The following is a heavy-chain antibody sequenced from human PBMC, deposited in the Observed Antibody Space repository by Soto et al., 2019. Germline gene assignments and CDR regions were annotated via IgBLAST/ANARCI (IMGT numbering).Heavy chain of an antibody. J-gene: IGHJ4*02. CDR1: GGTFSSYA. Sequence: ASVKVSCKAPGGTFSSYAISWVRQAPGQGLEWMGGIIPIFGTANYAQKFQGRVTITADESTSTAYMELSSLRSEDTAVYYCARYGGDSSSYSDYWGQGTLVTVSS. CDR3: ARYGGDSSSYSDY. V-gene: IGHV1-69*13. D-gene: IGHD6-6*01. CDR2: IIPIFGTA.